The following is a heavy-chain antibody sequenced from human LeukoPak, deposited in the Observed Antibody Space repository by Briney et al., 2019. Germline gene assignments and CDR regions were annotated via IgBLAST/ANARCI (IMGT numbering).Heavy chain of an antibody. Sequence: SETLSLTCTVSGGSISSYYWSWIRQPPGKGLEWIGYIYYSGSTNYNPSLKSRVTISVDTSKNQFSLKLSSVTAADTAVYYCARSGSSGALYYFDYWGQGTVVTVSS. CDR2: IYYSGST. CDR3: ARSGSSGALYYFDY. D-gene: IGHD6-19*01. J-gene: IGHJ4*02. V-gene: IGHV4-59*12. CDR1: GGSISSYY.